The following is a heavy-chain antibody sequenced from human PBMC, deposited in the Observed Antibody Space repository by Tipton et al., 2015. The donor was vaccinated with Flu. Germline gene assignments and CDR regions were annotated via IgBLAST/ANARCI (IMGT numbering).Heavy chain of an antibody. D-gene: IGHD6-25*01. V-gene: IGHV3-53*01. J-gene: IGHJ6*02. CDR2: VYSGGAT. CDR1: GFTVSSNF. Sequence: SLRLSCAASGFTVSSNFMSWVRQAPGKGLEWVSTVYSGGATYYADSVKGRFTISRDNFKNALDLQMNRLRDDDTAVYYCARVASVGANYYYGMDVWGQGTTVTVSS. CDR3: ARVASVGANYYYGMDV.